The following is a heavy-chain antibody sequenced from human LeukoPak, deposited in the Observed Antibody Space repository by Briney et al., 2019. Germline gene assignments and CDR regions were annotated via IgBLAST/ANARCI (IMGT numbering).Heavy chain of an antibody. J-gene: IGHJ4*02. CDR3: AGSTPYDSSGPDSDY. CDR1: GGTFSSYA. D-gene: IGHD3-22*01. CDR2: IIPIFGIA. V-gene: IGHV1-69*10. Sequence: SVKVSCKASGGTFSSYAISWVRQARGQGLEWMGRIIPIFGIANYAQKFQGRVTITADKSTSTAYMELSSLRSEDTAVYYCAGSTPYDSSGPDSDYWGQGTLVTVSS.